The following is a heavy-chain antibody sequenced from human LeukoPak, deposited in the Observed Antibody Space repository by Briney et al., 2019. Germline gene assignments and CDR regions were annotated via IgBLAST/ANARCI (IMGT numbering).Heavy chain of an antibody. CDR1: GGSISSYY. CDR3: ALGSHYRD. CDR2: IYYSGST. Sequence: SETLSLTCTVSGGSISSYYWSWIRQPPGKGLEWIGYIYYSGSTNYNPSHKSRVTISVDTSKNQFSLKLSSVTAADTAVYYCALGSHYRDWGQGTLVTVSS. V-gene: IGHV4-59*01. J-gene: IGHJ4*02. D-gene: IGHD3-10*01.